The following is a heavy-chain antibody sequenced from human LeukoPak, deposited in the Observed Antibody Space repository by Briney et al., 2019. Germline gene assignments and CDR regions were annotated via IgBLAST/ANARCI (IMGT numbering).Heavy chain of an antibody. CDR3: ARAERLDYGDYERFDY. CDR2: IYYSGST. Sequence: SETLSLTCTVSGGPISSGGYYWSWIRQHPGKGLEWIGYIYYSGSTYYNPSLKSRVTISVDTSKNQFSLKLSSVTAADTAVYYCARAERLDYGDYERFDYWGQGTLVTVSS. V-gene: IGHV4-31*03. J-gene: IGHJ4*02. CDR1: GGPISSGGYY. D-gene: IGHD4-17*01.